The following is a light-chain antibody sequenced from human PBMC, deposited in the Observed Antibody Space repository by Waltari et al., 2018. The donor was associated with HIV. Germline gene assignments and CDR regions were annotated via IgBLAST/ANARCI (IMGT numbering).Light chain of an antibody. J-gene: IGKJ2*01. CDR3: QQYGGSPYT. CDR1: QNVGNNY. Sequence: EIVLTQSPDTLSLSPGERATLSCRASQNVGNNYLAWFQHRPVQPPRLRIYAASTRAAGIPDRFRGSGSGTHFTLSINKLEPEDFAMYYCQQYGGSPYTFGQGT. V-gene: IGKV3-20*01. CDR2: AAS.